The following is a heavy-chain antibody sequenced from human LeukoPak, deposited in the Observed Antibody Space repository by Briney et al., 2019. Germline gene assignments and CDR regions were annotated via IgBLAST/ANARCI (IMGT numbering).Heavy chain of an antibody. D-gene: IGHD6-19*01. CDR2: INPNSGAT. V-gene: IGHV1-2*02. CDR3: ARGQPVAGKEY. J-gene: IGHJ4*02. Sequence: ASVKVSCQGCGYTSTGHYMHWVRQAPGQGLEWVGWINPNSGATDHAQKFQGRVTMTRDTSISTAYMEMSSLKFDDTAVYYCARGQPVAGKEYWGQGTLVTVSS. CDR1: GYTSTGHY.